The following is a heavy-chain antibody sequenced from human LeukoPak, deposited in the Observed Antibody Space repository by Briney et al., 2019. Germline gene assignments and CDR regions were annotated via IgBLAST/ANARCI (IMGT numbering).Heavy chain of an antibody. J-gene: IGHJ2*01. V-gene: IGHV4-59*12. CDR1: GGSISSYY. CDR2: IYYSGST. Sequence: PSETLSLTCTVSGGSISSYYWSWIRQPPGKGLEWIGYIYYSGSTNYNPSLKSRVTISVDTSKNQFSLKLSSGTAADTAVYYCARTIIAAAGIYFDLWGRGTLVTVSS. CDR3: ARTIIAAAGIYFDL. D-gene: IGHD6-13*01.